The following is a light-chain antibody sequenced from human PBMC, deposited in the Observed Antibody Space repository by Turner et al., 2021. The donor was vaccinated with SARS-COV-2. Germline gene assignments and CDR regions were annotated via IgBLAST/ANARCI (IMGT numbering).Light chain of an antibody. CDR3: QQYDSYPFT. V-gene: IGKV1D-16*01. J-gene: IGKJ3*01. CDR2: GAS. Sequence: DIQMTQCPSSLSASVGDRVTITCRASQGISSWLAWYQQKPDKAPKSLIYGASSLQSGVPSRFSGSVSGTDFNLTISSLQPEDFATYYCQQYDSYPFTFGPGTKVDIK. CDR1: QGISSW.